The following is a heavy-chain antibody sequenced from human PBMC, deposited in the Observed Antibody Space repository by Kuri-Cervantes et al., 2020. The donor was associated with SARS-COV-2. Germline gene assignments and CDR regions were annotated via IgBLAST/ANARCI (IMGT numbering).Heavy chain of an antibody. Sequence: GGSLRLSCAASGFTFSSYSMNWVRQAPGKGLEWVSSISSSSSYIYYADSVKGRFTISRDNAKNSLYLQMNSLRAEDMAVYYCARDLVDSSSWTSDNYYYYYGMDVWGQGTTVTVSS. CDR3: ARDLVDSSSWTSDNYYYYYGMDV. CDR1: GFTFSSYS. D-gene: IGHD6-13*01. J-gene: IGHJ6*02. CDR2: ISSSSSYI. V-gene: IGHV3-21*01.